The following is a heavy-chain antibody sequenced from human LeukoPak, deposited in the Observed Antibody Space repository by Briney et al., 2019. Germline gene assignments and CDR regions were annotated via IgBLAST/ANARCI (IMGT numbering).Heavy chain of an antibody. CDR1: GFTFSNHN. V-gene: IGHV3-21*01. CDR3: ARDKVSVIPALDY. J-gene: IGHJ4*02. CDR2: INSRSNYI. Sequence: GGSLRLSCEASGFTFSNHNMNWVRQAPGKGLEWVSSINSRSNYIYYADSVKGRFTISRDNAKESLYQQMNSLRAEDTALYFCARDKVSVIPALDYWGQGTLVIVSS. D-gene: IGHD2/OR15-2a*01.